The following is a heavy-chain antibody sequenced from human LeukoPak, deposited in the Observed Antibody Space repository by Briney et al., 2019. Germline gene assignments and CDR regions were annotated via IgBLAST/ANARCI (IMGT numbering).Heavy chain of an antibody. CDR1: GGSITNHW. CDR2: MFYTGST. V-gene: IGHV4-59*08. J-gene: IGHJ4*02. D-gene: IGHD3-16*01. CDR3: ARRRIGPIDY. Sequence: SETLSLTCAVSGGSITNHWWSWIRQPPGKGLEWIAYMFYTGSTSYNPSLKSRVTISMDTSKNQFSLKLSSVTAADTAVYYCARRRIGPIDYWGQGTLVTVSS.